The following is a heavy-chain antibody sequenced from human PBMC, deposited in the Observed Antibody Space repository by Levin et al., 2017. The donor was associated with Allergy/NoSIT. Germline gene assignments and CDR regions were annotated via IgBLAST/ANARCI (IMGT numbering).Heavy chain of an antibody. J-gene: IGHJ4*02. CDR2: ISTNSAYI. V-gene: IGHV3-21*01. CDR3: ARGPEV. Sequence: GESLKISCSASGFTFNIYTMNWVRQAPGRGLEWISFISTNSAYIFYADSVRGRFTISRDNAKGSLYLQMNSLKADDTAIYYCARGPEVWGQGTPVTVSS. CDR1: GFTFNIYT.